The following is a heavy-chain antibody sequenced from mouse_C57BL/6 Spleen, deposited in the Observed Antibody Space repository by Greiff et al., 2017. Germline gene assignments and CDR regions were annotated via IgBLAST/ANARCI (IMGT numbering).Heavy chain of an antibody. D-gene: IGHD1-1*01. Sequence: VQLVESGAELVRPGASVTLSCKASGYTFTDYEMHWVKQTPVHGLEWIGAIDPETGGTAYNQKFKGKAILTADKSSSTAYMELRSLTSEDSAVYYCTRPNYYGSSYPYWYFDVWGTGTTVTVSS. CDR1: GYTFTDYE. V-gene: IGHV1-15*01. J-gene: IGHJ1*03. CDR3: TRPNYYGSSYPYWYFDV. CDR2: IDPETGGT.